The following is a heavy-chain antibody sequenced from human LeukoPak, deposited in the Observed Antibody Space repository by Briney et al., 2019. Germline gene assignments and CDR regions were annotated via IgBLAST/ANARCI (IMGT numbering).Heavy chain of an antibody. J-gene: IGHJ4*02. CDR3: VKVEYYESSGYLGDY. Sequence: GGSLRLSCAASGFTFSSYGMHWVRQAPGKGLEWVAVTSIDGRNNYYADSVKGRFTISRDNSKNTLYLQMNSLRAEDTAVYYCVKVEYYESSGYLGDYWGQGTLVTVSS. CDR1: GFTFSSYG. V-gene: IGHV3-30*18. D-gene: IGHD3-22*01. CDR2: TSIDGRNN.